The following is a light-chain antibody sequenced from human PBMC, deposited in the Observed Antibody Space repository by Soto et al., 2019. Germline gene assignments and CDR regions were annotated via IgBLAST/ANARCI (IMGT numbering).Light chain of an antibody. CDR1: QGISSY. CDR3: QQYYSYQAT. Sequence: AIRMTQSPSSFSASTGDRVTITCRASQGISSYLAWYQQKPGKAPKLLIYAASTLQSGVPSRFSGSGSGTDFTLTISCLQSEDFATYYCQQYYSYQATFGPGTKVDIK. CDR2: AAS. J-gene: IGKJ3*01. V-gene: IGKV1-8*01.